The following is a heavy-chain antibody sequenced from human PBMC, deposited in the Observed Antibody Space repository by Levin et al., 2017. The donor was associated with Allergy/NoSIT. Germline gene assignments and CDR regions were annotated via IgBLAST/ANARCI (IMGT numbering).Heavy chain of an antibody. CDR3: TRDFDGRDY. D-gene: IGHD1-1*01. J-gene: IGHJ4*02. CDR1: GFTFSSYW. V-gene: IGHV3-7*04. CDR2: IKPDGSEK. Sequence: QAGGSLRLSCAASGFTFSSYWMSWVRQAPGKGLDWVANIKPDGSEKFYVDSVKGRFTISRDNAKNSLYLQMNSLKVEDTAVYYCTRDFDGRDYWGQGTLVTVSS.